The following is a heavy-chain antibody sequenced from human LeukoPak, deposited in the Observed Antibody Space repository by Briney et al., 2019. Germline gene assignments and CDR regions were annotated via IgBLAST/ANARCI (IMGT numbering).Heavy chain of an antibody. CDR2: IKQDGSET. CDR3: TQIEWERWRG. J-gene: IGHJ4*02. D-gene: IGHD1-26*01. Sequence: GRSLRLSCAASGFTFSDYSMNWVRQAPGKGLEWVANIKQDGSETHYVDSVKGRFTISRDNTKESLYLQMNSLRAEDTAVYYCTQIEWERWRGWGQGTLVTVSS. CDR1: GFTFSDYS. V-gene: IGHV3-7*01.